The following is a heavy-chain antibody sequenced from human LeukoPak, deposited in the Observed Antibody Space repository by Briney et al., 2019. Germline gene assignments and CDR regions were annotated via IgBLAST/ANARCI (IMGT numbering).Heavy chain of an antibody. CDR2: ISSNGGST. V-gene: IGHV3-64*01. CDR1: GFTFSSYA. CDR3: ARSRFYDSSGIRHDAFDI. Sequence: PGGAPRLSFAAPGFTFSSYAMHRVRQAPGKGPGYVLAISSNGGSTYYANSVKGRFTISRDNSKNTLCLQMGSLRAEDMAVYYCARSRFYDSSGIRHDAFDIWGQGTMVTVSS. D-gene: IGHD3-22*01. J-gene: IGHJ3*02.